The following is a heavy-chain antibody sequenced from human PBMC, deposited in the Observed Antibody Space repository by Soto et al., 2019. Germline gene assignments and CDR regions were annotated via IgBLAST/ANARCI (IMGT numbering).Heavy chain of an antibody. Sequence: GASVKVSCKASGYTFTSYAMHWVRQAPGQRLEWMGWINAGNGNTKYSQKFQGRVTITRDTSASTAYMELSSLRSEDTAVYYCARERYSSSSHVWFPWFDPWGQGTLVTVSS. D-gene: IGHD6-6*01. J-gene: IGHJ5*02. V-gene: IGHV1-3*01. CDR1: GYTFTSYA. CDR2: INAGNGNT. CDR3: ARERYSSSSHVWFPWFDP.